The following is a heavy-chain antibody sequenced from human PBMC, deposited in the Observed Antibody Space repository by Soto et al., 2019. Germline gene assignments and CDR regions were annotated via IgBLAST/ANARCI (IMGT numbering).Heavy chain of an antibody. CDR3: ARNMIGRGYFDY. D-gene: IGHD3-16*01. V-gene: IGHV1-3*05. CDR2: INAGNGNT. Sequence: QVQLVQSGAEEKKPGASVKVSCKASGYTFTSYAMHWVRQAPGQRLEWMGWINAGNGNTKYSQKFQGRVTLIRDTSASTAYMELSSLGSEDTAVYYCARNMIGRGYFDYWGHGTLVTVSS. CDR1: GYTFTSYA. J-gene: IGHJ4*01.